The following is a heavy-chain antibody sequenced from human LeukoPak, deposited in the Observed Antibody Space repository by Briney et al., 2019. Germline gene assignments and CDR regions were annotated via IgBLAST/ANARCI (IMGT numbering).Heavy chain of an antibody. CDR1: GFTFDEYG. CDR2: INWDGGST. Sequence: PGGSLRLSCAASGFTFDEYGMSWVRQAPGKGLEWVSGINWDGGSTAYADSVHGRFTISRDNAKNSLHLQMKSLRAEGMALYYCARESFSGCYLDYWGQGTLVTVSS. J-gene: IGHJ4*02. V-gene: IGHV3-20*04. CDR3: ARESFSGCYLDY. D-gene: IGHD1-26*01.